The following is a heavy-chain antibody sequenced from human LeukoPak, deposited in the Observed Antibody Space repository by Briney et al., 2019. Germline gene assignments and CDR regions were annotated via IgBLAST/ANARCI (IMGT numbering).Heavy chain of an antibody. Sequence: GGSLRLSCAASGFTFSSYAMSWVRQAPGKGLEWVSAISGSGGSTYYADSVKGRLTISRDNSKNTLYLQMNSLRAEDTAVYYCAKVLPDYYGDYLTFDYWGQGTLVTVSS. J-gene: IGHJ4*02. V-gene: IGHV3-23*01. CDR1: GFTFSSYA. CDR2: ISGSGGST. CDR3: AKVLPDYYGDYLTFDY. D-gene: IGHD4-17*01.